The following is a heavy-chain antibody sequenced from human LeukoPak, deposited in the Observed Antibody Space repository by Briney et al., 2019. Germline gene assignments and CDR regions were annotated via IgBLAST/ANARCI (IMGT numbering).Heavy chain of an antibody. D-gene: IGHD1-26*01. CDR1: GGSINSRSDY. CDR2: IYYSGST. V-gene: IGHV4-39*07. J-gene: IGHJ4*02. Sequence: SETLSLTCTDSGGSINSRSDYWGSIRQPPGKGLEWIGYIYYSGSTYYNPSLKSRVTISVDTSKNQFSLKLSSVTAADTAVYYCARDYSGSHDYWGQGTLVTVSS. CDR3: ARDYSGSHDY.